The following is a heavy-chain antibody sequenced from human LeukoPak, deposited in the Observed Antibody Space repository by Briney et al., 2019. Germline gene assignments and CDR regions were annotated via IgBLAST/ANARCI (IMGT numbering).Heavy chain of an antibody. J-gene: IGHJ3*02. Sequence: GPSVRLSCKASGYTFTDYYIHWVRQAPGQGLEWMRWINPNSRVRNCAQKFQGRVTLTRDTSISTAYMELSSLRSDDTAVYYCEKDGDTAMALNAFDIWGRGTMVRVSS. D-gene: IGHD5-18*01. CDR1: GYTFTDYY. CDR2: INPNSRVR. CDR3: EKDGDTAMALNAFDI. V-gene: IGHV1-2*02.